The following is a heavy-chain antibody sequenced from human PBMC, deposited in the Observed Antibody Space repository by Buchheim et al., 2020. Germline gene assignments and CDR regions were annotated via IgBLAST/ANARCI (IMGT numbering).Heavy chain of an antibody. CDR1: GYRFTDFY. CDR3: ARDMGTSGVYEAPDV. Sequence: QVQLVQSGAEVKKPGASVTVSCKTSGYRFTDFYVHWLRQAPGQGPEWMGITNPNEASTFYAQKFEGRVSMTRDPSTSTVYMHLSRLTSVDTAVYYCARDMGTSGVYEAPDVWGRGTL. J-gene: IGHJ2*01. CDR2: TNPNEAST. D-gene: IGHD5/OR15-5a*01. V-gene: IGHV1-46*01.